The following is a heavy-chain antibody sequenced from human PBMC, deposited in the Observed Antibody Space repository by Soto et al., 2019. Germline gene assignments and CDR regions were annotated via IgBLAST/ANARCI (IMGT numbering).Heavy chain of an antibody. Sequence: EVQWLESGGGLVQPGGSLRLSCAASGFSFSTCAVSWVRQAPGKGLEWVSSIRASGDTTHYAESVRGRFTISRDNSRNTLHLQMSSLTAEDTAIYSCAAQATGYFVPFDFWGRGTLVTVSS. CDR2: IRASGDTT. V-gene: IGHV3-23*01. CDR3: AAQATGYFVPFDF. D-gene: IGHD3-22*01. CDR1: GFSFSTCA. J-gene: IGHJ4*02.